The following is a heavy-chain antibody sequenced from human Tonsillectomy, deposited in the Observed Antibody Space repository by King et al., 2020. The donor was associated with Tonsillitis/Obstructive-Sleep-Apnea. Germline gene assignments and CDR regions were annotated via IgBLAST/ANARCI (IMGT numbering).Heavy chain of an antibody. CDR3: AKVYRQQLVWDFFDY. D-gene: IGHD6-13*01. V-gene: IGHV3-23*04. CDR2: ISCSGDST. J-gene: IGHJ4*02. Sequence: DVQLVESGGGLVQPGGSLRLSCAVSGFTFSSYDMSWVRQAPGKGLEWVSVISCSGDSTYYADSVKGRFTISRDNSKNTLYLQMNSLRAEDTAVYYCAKVYRQQLVWDFFDYWGQGTLVTVSS. CDR1: GFTFSSYD.